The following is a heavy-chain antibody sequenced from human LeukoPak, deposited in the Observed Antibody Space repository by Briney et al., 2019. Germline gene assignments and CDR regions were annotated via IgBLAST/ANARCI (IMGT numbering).Heavy chain of an antibody. D-gene: IGHD3-10*01. CDR1: GFTFSSYS. Sequence: GGSLRLSCAASGFTFSSYSMNWVRQAPGKGLEWVSSISSSSYIYYADSVKGRFTISRDNAKNSLYLQMNSLRAEDTAVYYCARRWLGDPYGLDVWGRGTTVSVSS. J-gene: IGHJ6*02. CDR3: ARRWLGDPYGLDV. CDR2: ISSSSYI. V-gene: IGHV3-21*01.